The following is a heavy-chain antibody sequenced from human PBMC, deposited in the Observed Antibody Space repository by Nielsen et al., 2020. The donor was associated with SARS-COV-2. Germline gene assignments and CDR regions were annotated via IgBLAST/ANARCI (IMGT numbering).Heavy chain of an antibody. Sequence: GSLRLSCTVSGGSISSYYWSWIRQPPGKGLEWIGYIYYSGSTNYNPSLKSRVTISVDTSKNQFSLKLSSVTAADTAVYYCARRSGSSHWLFDYWGQGTLVTVSS. CDR2: IYYSGST. CDR1: GGSISSYY. D-gene: IGHD3-10*01. V-gene: IGHV4-59*01. CDR3: ARRSGSSHWLFDY. J-gene: IGHJ4*02.